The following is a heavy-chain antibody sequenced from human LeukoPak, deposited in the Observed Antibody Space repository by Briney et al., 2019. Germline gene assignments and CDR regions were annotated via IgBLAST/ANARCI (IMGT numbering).Heavy chain of an antibody. D-gene: IGHD4-11*01. CDR2: IYYSGST. J-gene: IGHJ5*02. CDR3: ARGDYSDYVANWFEP. V-gene: IGHV4-59*08. CDR1: GGSISSYY. Sequence: SETLSLTCTVSGGSISSYYWSWIRQPPGKGLEWIGYIYYSGSTNYNPSLKSRVTISVDTSKNQFSLKLSSVTAADTAVYYCARGDYSDYVANWFEPWGQGTLVTVSS.